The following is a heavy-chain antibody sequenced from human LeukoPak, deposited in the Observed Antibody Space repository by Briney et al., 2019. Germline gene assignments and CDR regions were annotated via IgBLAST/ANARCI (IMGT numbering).Heavy chain of an antibody. Sequence: PGGSLRLSCAASGFTFSSYAMHWVSQAPGKGLEWVAVISYDGSNKYYADSVKGRFTISRDNSKNTLYLQMNSLRAEDTAVYYCARDRVATTAQSYYYYGMDVWGQGTTVTVSS. V-gene: IGHV3-30*04. CDR3: ARDRVATTAQSYYYYGMDV. J-gene: IGHJ6*02. CDR1: GFTFSSYA. D-gene: IGHD5-12*01. CDR2: ISYDGSNK.